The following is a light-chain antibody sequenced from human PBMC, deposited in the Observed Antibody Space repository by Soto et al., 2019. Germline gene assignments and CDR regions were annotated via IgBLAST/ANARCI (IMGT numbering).Light chain of an antibody. CDR2: GAS. CDR3: QQYNSYWST. Sequence: DIQMTQSPYTLSASVGDRVTITCRASQSVSTWLAWYQQKPGRAPKLLISGASSLQSGVPSRFSGSGSGTEFTLTISSLQPDDFATYYCQQYNSYWSTFGQGTKLEIK. V-gene: IGKV1-5*01. J-gene: IGKJ2*01. CDR1: QSVSTW.